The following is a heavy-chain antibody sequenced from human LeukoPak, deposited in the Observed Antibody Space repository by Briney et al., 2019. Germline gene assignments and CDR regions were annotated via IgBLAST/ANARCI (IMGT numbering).Heavy chain of an antibody. V-gene: IGHV3-23*05. D-gene: IGHD3-10*01. Sequence: PGGSLRLSCAASGFTFNNYAMSWVRQAPGMGLEWVSSFGSSDNSTYYADSVKGRFRISREKAKNTLHLQMSSLRAEDTAIYYCARVSYRYFGSGSYQFDYWGQGTLVSVSS. J-gene: IGHJ4*02. CDR2: FGSSDNST. CDR1: GFTFNNYA. CDR3: ARVSYRYFGSGSYQFDY.